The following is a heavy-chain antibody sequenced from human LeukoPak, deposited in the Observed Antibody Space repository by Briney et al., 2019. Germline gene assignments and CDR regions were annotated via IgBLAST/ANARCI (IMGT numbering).Heavy chain of an antibody. CDR2: ISYAGSNK. CDR3: AREPERTENSYGHWGFDY. CDR1: GFTFGSYA. D-gene: IGHD5-18*01. V-gene: IGHV3-30-3*01. Sequence: PGGSLRLSCAASGFTFGSYAMHWVRQAPGKGLEWVAFISYAGSNKYYADSVKGRFTISRDNSKNTLYLQMNSLRAEDTAVYYCAREPERTENSYGHWGFDYWGQGTLVTVSS. J-gene: IGHJ4*02.